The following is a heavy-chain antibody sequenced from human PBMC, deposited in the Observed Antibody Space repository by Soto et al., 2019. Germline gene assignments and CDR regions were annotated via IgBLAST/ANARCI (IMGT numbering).Heavy chain of an antibody. D-gene: IGHD2-21*02. CDR3: ARGDKGGFDL. J-gene: IGHJ3*01. Sequence: EVHLVESEGGLVQRGGSLRLSCAASGFTFNYYWMHWVRQAPGQGLVWVSHIHSDGSSTTYADSVKGRFTISRDNAKNTLYLQMNRLRAEDTAVYYCARGDKGGFDLWGQGTTVTVSS. CDR1: GFTFNYYW. CDR2: IHSDGSST. V-gene: IGHV3-74*01.